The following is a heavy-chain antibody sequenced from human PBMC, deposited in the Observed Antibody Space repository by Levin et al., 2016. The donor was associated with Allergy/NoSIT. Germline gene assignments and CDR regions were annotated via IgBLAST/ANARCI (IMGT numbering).Heavy chain of an antibody. CDR3: AREHLVHGVEF. Sequence: WIRQPPGKGLEWIGNILARGTTNYSPSLKTRVTISVDTTKNHFSLSLKSVTAEDTAMYYCAREHLVHGVEFWGQGSLVTVSS. D-gene: IGHD4-17*01. V-gene: IGHV4-59*12. J-gene: IGHJ4*02. CDR2: ILARGTT.